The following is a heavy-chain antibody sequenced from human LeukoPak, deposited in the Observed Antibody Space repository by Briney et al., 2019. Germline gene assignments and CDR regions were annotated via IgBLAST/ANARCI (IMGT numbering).Heavy chain of an antibody. CDR3: ASLGATTLSYYGMDV. V-gene: IGHV1-2*02. D-gene: IGHD1-26*01. CDR2: INPISGGT. J-gene: IGHJ6*02. CDR1: GYTFSDYY. Sequence: EASVKVSCKASGYTFSDYYIHWVRQAPGHGLEWMGWINPISGGTNYAQNFQGRVTMTRDTSITTAYMELSRLRSDDTAVYYCASLGATTLSYYGMDVWGQGTTVTDSS.